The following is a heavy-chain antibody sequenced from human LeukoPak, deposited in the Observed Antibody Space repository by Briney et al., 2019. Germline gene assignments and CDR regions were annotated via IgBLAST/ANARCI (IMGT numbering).Heavy chain of an antibody. CDR3: ARSDCSSTSCYWSYYYYYYGMDV. D-gene: IGHD2-2*01. CDR1: GFTFSSYW. Sequence: PGGSLRLSCAASGFTFSSYWMSWVRQAPGKGLEWVANIKQDGSEKYYVDSVKGRFTISRDNAKNSLHLQMNSLRAEDTAVYYCARSDCSSTSCYWSYYYYYYGMDVWGQGTTVTVSS. V-gene: IGHV3-7*01. CDR2: IKQDGSEK. J-gene: IGHJ6*02.